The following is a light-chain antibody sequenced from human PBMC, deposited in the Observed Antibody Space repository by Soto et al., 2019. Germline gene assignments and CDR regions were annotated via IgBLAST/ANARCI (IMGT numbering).Light chain of an antibody. CDR3: QQYNKWPLT. Sequence: EIVLTQSPDTLSLSPGERATLSCRASQSMGDTFAWSQLKPGQAPTLLIYGASSRVTGFPARFSGSGSGTEFTLTISSLQSEDFAVYWCQQYNKWPLTFGPGTRLEIK. CDR2: GAS. CDR1: QSMGDT. V-gene: IGKV3-15*01. J-gene: IGKJ5*01.